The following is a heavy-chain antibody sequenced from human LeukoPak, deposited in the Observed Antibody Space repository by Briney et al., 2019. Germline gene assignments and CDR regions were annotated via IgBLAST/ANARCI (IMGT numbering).Heavy chain of an antibody. J-gene: IGHJ4*02. Sequence: ASVKVSCKASGYTFTSYGISWVRQAPGQGLEWMGWISAYNGNTNYAQKLQGRVTMTTDTSTGTAYMELRSLRSDDTAVYYCARDLSLAVAGPVDYWGQGTLVTVSS. V-gene: IGHV1-18*01. CDR2: ISAYNGNT. D-gene: IGHD6-19*01. CDR1: GYTFTSYG. CDR3: ARDLSLAVAGPVDY.